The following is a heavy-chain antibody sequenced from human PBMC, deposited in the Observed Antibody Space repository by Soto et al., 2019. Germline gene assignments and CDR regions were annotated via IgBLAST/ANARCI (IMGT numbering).Heavy chain of an antibody. J-gene: IGHJ6*02. Sequence: ASVKVSGKASGYTFTIYYMHCVLQAPLQGLDGMGIINPSGGSTSYAQKFQGRVTMTRDTSTSTVYMELSSLRSEDTAVYYCARDHPTERYFDWLPYYYYYYGMDVWGQGTTVTVSS. D-gene: IGHD3-9*01. V-gene: IGHV1-46*01. CDR2: INPSGGST. CDR1: GYTFTIYY. CDR3: ARDHPTERYFDWLPYYYYYYGMDV.